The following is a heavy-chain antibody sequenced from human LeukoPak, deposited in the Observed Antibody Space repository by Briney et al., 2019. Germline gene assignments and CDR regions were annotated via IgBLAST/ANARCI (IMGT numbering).Heavy chain of an antibody. V-gene: IGHV5-10-1*01. D-gene: IGHD1-26*01. CDR2: IDPSDSYT. CDR1: GYSFTSYW. J-gene: IGHJ4*02. CDR3: ARHLVGVGYFDY. Sequence: GESLKISCKGSGYSFTSYWISWVRQMPGKGLEWMGRIDPSDSYTKYSPSFQGHVTISTDNFISTAYLQWSSLKASDTAMYYCARHLVGVGYFDYWGQGTLVTVSS.